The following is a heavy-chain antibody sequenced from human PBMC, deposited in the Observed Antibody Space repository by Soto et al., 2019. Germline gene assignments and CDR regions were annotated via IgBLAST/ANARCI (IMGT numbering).Heavy chain of an antibody. J-gene: IGHJ6*02. CDR2: INPNSGGT. CDR3: ARRMDCSSTSCYFYYYYYGMDV. CDR1: GYTFTSYY. D-gene: IGHD2-2*01. V-gene: IGHV1-2*02. Sequence: GASVKVSCKASGYTFTSYYMHWVRQAPGQGLEWMGWINPNSGGTNYAQKFQGRVTMTRDTSISTAYMELSRLRSDDTAVYYCARRMDCSSTSCYFYYYYYGMDVWGQGTTVTVSS.